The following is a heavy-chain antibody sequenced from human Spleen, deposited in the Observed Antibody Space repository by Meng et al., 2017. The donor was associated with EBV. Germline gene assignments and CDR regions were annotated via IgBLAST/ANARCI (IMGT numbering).Heavy chain of an antibody. V-gene: IGHV3-74*01. J-gene: IGHJ4*02. Sequence: EVQVMESGGGLVQPGGSLRLSWADSGFTLSSYWVHWVRQAPGKGLVWVSRINSDGNVITYADSVKGRFTISRDNAKNTVYLQMNNVRVEDTAVYYCAKDCFGAKDSWGQGTLVTVSS. CDR1: GFTLSSYW. CDR2: INSDGNVI. D-gene: IGHD1-26*01. CDR3: AKDCFGAKDS.